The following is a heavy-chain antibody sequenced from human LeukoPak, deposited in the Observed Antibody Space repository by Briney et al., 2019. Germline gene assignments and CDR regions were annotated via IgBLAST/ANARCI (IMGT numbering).Heavy chain of an antibody. CDR3: ARDHWDPINWFDP. CDR2: ISGSGGST. CDR1: GFTFSSYA. Sequence: GGSLRLSCAASGFTFSSYAMSWVRQAPGKGLEWVSAISGSGGSTYYADSVKGRFTISRDDAKNSLNLQMNSLRAEDTAVYYCARDHWDPINWFDPWGQGTLVTVSS. J-gene: IGHJ5*02. D-gene: IGHD7-27*01. V-gene: IGHV3-23*01.